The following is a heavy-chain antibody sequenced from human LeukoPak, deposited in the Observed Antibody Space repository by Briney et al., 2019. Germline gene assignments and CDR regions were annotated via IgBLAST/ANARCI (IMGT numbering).Heavy chain of an antibody. V-gene: IGHV4-30-4*01. Sequence: SETLSLTCTVSGGSISSGDYYWSWIGQPPGKGLEWIGYIYYSGSTYYNPSLKSRVTISVDTSKNQFSLKLSSVTAADTAVYYCASYGSGSYYYYYGMDVWGQGTTVTVSS. CDR2: IYYSGST. D-gene: IGHD3-10*01. CDR3: ASYGSGSYYYYYGMDV. CDR1: GGSISSGDYY. J-gene: IGHJ6*02.